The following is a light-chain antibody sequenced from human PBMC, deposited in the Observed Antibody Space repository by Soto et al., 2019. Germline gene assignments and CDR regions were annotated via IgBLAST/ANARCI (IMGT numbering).Light chain of an antibody. CDR2: DAS. J-gene: IGKJ1*01. Sequence: DIRVTQDSPTLCASVQDRITITCRASQTITTWMAWYQQKPGKAPKLLVYDASTLQSGVATRFSGSGSGTEFTLIISGLQPEDSATYYCQQYTNTNNPWMFGQGTKVDIK. CDR1: QTITTW. V-gene: IGKV1-5*01. CDR3: QQYTNTNNPWM.